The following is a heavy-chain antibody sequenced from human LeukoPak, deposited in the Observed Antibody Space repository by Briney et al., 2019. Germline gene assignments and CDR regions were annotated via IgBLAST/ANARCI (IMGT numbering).Heavy chain of an antibody. CDR1: GDSFSSYF. V-gene: IGHV4-4*07. Sequence: SETLSLTCTVAGDSFSSYFWSWIRQPAGKGLEWIGRMYTSGITNSNPSLKSRVTMSVDTSKNQFSLYLTSVTAADTAVYYCAREITGTRGVDYWGQGILVTVSS. CDR3: AREITGTRGVDY. J-gene: IGHJ4*02. D-gene: IGHD1-7*01. CDR2: MYTSGIT.